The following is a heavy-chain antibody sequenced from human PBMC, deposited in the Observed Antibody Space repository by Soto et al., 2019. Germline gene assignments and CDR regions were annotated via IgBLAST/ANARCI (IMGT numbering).Heavy chain of an antibody. CDR3: ARDIDHMDTTMVSAY. D-gene: IGHD5-18*01. J-gene: IGHJ4*02. CDR1: GYTFNSYY. Sequence: QVQLVQSGAEVKKPGASVKLSCKAYGYTFNSYYIHWVRQAPGQGLEWMGMINPSGGSTSYEQKFQGRITMTRDTSTSTVYVELSSLRFEDTAIYYCARDIDHMDTTMVSAYWGQGTLVTVSS. V-gene: IGHV1-46*02. CDR2: INPSGGST.